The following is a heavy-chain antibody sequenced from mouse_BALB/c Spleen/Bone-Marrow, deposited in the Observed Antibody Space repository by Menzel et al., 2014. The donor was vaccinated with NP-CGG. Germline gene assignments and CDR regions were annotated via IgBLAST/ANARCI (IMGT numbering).Heavy chain of an antibody. CDR1: GYTFISYV. V-gene: IGHV1-14*01. J-gene: IGHJ4*01. CDR2: INPYNDGT. CDR3: ARYPDYYGSSYAMDY. Sequence: VQLKHSGPELVKPGASVKMSCKASGYTFISYVMHWVKQKPGQGLEWIGYINPYNDGTKYNEKFKGKATLTSDKSSSTAYMELSSLTSEDSAVYYCARYPDYYGSSYAMDYWGQGTSVTVSS. D-gene: IGHD1-1*01.